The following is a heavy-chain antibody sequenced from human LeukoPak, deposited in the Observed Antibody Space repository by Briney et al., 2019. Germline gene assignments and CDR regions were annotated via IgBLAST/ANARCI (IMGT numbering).Heavy chain of an antibody. Sequence: AGGSLRLSCAASGFTFSSYDMHWVRQSTGKGLEWVSGIDTAGDTYYPGSVKGRFTISRENAKNSLYLQVNSLRVEDTAVYYCAREFHYYDSSGPTYYFDYWGQGTLVTVSS. CDR1: GFTFSSYD. J-gene: IGHJ4*02. D-gene: IGHD3-22*01. CDR3: AREFHYYDSSGPTYYFDY. V-gene: IGHV3-13*01. CDR2: IDTAGDT.